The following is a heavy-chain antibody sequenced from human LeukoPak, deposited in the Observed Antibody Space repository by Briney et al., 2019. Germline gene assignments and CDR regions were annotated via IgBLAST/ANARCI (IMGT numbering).Heavy chain of an antibody. J-gene: IGHJ4*02. CDR3: AGPFVFSGGGASGPYLDY. CDR2: IYSGGST. D-gene: IGHD1-26*01. Sequence: GGSLRLSCAASEFSVGSNYMTWVRQAPGKRLEWVSLIYSGGSTYYADSVKGRFTISRDNSKNTLYLQMNSLRAEDTAVYYCAGPFVFSGGGASGPYLDYGGREPLVTVP. V-gene: IGHV3-66*01. CDR1: EFSVGSNY.